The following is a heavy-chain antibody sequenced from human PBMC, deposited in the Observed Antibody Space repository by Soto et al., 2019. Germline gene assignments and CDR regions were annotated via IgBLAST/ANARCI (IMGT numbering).Heavy chain of an antibody. D-gene: IGHD2-8*02. CDR3: ARGRPGGGVKRSWFDP. J-gene: IGHJ5*02. CDR1: GYTFTRND. V-gene: IGHV1-8*01. Sequence: ASVKVSWKAAGYTFTRNDICWMRQATGQGLECMGWMNPKSGETRYAPKFQDRVIMTTNTSIYTAYLELTRLTSADTAVYYCARGRPGGGVKRSWFDPWGQGTLVTVSS. CDR2: MNPKSGET.